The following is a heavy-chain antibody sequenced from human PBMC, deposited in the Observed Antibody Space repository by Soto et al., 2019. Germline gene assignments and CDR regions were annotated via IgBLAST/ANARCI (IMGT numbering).Heavy chain of an antibody. CDR1: GFTFRNFA. CDR3: HGYGY. D-gene: IGHD5-12*01. J-gene: IGHJ4*02. Sequence: GGSLRLSCELSGFTFRNFALHWVRQAPGKGLEWVAVISDDGSNKYYADSVKGRFTISRDNSKNTLYLQMNSLRAEDTAVYYCHGYGYWGQGTLVTVSS. V-gene: IGHV3-30*14. CDR2: ISDDGSNK.